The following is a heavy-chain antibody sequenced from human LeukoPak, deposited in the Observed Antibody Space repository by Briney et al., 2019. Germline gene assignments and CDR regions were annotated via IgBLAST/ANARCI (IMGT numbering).Heavy chain of an antibody. V-gene: IGHV3-30*03. CDR1: GFDFSAYG. J-gene: IGHJ6*02. CDR3: ASPSDIDSSSWSPFYYYGMDV. Sequence: GGSLRLSCAASGFDFSAYGMNWVRQAPGKGLEWVAVISYDGSNKYYADSVKGRFTISRDNSKNTLYLQMNSLRAEDTAVYYCASPSDIDSSSWSPFYYYGMDVWGQGTTVTVSS. CDR2: ISYDGSNK. D-gene: IGHD6-13*01.